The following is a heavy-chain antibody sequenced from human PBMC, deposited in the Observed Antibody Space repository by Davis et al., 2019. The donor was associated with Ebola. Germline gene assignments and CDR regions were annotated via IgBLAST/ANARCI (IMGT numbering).Heavy chain of an antibody. V-gene: IGHV3-13*05. D-gene: IGHD6-13*01. CDR3: ARGDSSTWRLGFAFDV. Sequence: GESLKISCVASGFTFSSYAMQWVRQTAGEGLEWVSSISTDGDPHYADSAKGGFTISRENAKNSLYLQMNYLNAGDTAIYYCARGDSSTWRLGFAFDVWGQGTVVTVSS. J-gene: IGHJ3*01. CDR2: ISTDGDP. CDR1: GFTFSSYA.